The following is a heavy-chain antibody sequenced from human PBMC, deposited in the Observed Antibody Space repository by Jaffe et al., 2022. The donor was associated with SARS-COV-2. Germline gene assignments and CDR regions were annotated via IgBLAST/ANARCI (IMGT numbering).Heavy chain of an antibody. J-gene: IGHJ4*02. CDR2: INHSGST. V-gene: IGHV4-34*01. CDR1: GGSFSGYY. D-gene: IGHD3-22*01. CDR3: ARGLDSSGYSFDH. Sequence: QVQLQQWGSGLLKPSETLSLTCAVYGGSFSGYYWTWIRQPPGKGLEWIGEINHSGSTNYNSSLKSRVTISVDTSKNQFSLNLSSVTAADTAVYYCARGLDSSGYSFDHWGQGTLVTVSS.